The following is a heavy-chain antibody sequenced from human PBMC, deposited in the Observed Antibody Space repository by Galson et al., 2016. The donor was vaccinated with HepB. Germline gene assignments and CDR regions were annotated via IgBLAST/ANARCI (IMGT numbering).Heavy chain of an antibody. CDR1: GFTFSSYW. J-gene: IGHJ4*02. CDR3: VILPPVL. D-gene: IGHD2-8*01. CDR2: ITPDGSRT. Sequence: SLRLSCAASGFTFSSYWMHWVRQDAGRGLVWVSSITPDGSRTAYADSVRGRFTISRDNAKDTVYLQMSSLRVEDTAVYYCVILPPVLWGQGTLVTVSS. V-gene: IGHV3-74*01.